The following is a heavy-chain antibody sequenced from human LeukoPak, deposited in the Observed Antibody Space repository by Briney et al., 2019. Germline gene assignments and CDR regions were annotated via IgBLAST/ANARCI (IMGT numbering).Heavy chain of an antibody. CDR3: AREDSDYPLFDY. V-gene: IGHV3-33*01. J-gene: IGHJ4*02. Sequence: GGSLRLSCAASGFTFSSYDMHCVRQAPGKGLEEVAVIWYDGSTKYYADSVKRRFTISGDNSKNTLYLQMNSLRAEDTAVYYCAREDSDYPLFDYWGQGTLVTVSS. D-gene: IGHD4-11*01. CDR1: GFTFSSYD. CDR2: IWYDGSTK.